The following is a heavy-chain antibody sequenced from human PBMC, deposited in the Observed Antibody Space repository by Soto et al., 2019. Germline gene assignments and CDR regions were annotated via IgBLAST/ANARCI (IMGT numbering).Heavy chain of an antibody. D-gene: IGHD3-22*01. CDR1: GGSLSSGTYY. J-gene: IGHJ4*02. CDR3: AQYDGSAVKGYFDY. V-gene: IGHV4-31*02. Sequence: SETLSLTCTVSGGSLSSGTYYWSWIRQHPGKGLEWIGYINYDGTTYYNPSLKSRLTISVDTSKNQFSLKLSSVTVADTAVYFCAQYDGSAVKGYFDYWGQGIMVTVSS. CDR2: INYDGTT.